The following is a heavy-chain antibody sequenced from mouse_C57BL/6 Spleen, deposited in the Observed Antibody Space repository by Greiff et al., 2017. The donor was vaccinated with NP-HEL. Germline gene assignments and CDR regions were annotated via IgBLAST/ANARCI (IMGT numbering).Heavy chain of an antibody. V-gene: IGHV3-6*01. Sequence: EVKLQESGPGLVKPSQSLSLTCSVTGYSITSGYYWNWIRQFPGNKLEWMGYISYDGSNNYNPSLKNRISITRDTSKNQFFLKLNSVTTEDTATYYGARDWGYDGYYYAMDYWGQGTSVTVSS. D-gene: IGHD2-2*01. CDR1: GYSITSGYY. CDR2: ISYDGSN. J-gene: IGHJ4*01. CDR3: ARDWGYDGYYYAMDY.